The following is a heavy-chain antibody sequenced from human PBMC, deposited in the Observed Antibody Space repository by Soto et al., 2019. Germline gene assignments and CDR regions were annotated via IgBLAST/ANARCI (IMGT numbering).Heavy chain of an antibody. J-gene: IGHJ6*04. CDR2: INHSGST. Sequence: PSETLSLTCAVYGGSFSGYYWSWIRQPPGKGLEWTGEINHSGSTNYNPSLKSRVTISVDTSKNQFSLKLSSVTAADTAVYYCARGSRLGGYYGMDVWGKGTTVTVS. D-gene: IGHD2-15*01. CDR3: ARGSRLGGYYGMDV. V-gene: IGHV4-34*01. CDR1: GGSFSGYY.